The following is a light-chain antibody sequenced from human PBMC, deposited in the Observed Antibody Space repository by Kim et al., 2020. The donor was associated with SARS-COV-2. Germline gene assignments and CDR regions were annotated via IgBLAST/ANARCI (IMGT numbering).Light chain of an antibody. CDR2: EVT. J-gene: IGLJ3*02. CDR1: TNDIGSYNL. Sequence: QSALTQPASASGSPGQSITISCTGTTNDIGSYNLVSWYQVHPGKAPNVMIFEVTKRPSGISHRFSGSKSGPTASLTISGLQAEDEADYYCCSYAPSTTFVLFGGGTKLTVL. CDR3: CSYAPSTTFVL. V-gene: IGLV2-23*02.